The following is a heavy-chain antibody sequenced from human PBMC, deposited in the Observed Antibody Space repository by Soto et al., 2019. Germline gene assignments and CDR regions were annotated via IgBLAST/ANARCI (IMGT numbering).Heavy chain of an antibody. CDR3: ASIPRLGCVGDCYSYFDR. CDR1: GESISGYY. V-gene: IGHV4-34*01. Sequence: QVQLQQWGAGLLKPSETLSLTCDVHGESISGYYWSWLRQTPGKGLECIGEINHSGNTNSNPSLRSRVTMSVDTSKSQFYLKLYSVTASDTAVYYCASIPRLGCVGDCYSYFDRRGRFTRVNVS. CDR2: INHSGNT. J-gene: IGHJ2*01. D-gene: IGHD2-21*02.